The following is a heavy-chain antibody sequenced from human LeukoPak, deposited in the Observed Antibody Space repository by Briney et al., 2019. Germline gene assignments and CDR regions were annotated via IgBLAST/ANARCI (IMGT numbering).Heavy chain of an antibody. J-gene: IGHJ4*02. V-gene: IGHV3-30*04. D-gene: IGHD6-6*01. CDR3: ARDLPSSIAARPGTFDY. CDR1: GFTFSSYA. CDR2: ISYDGSNK. Sequence: GGSLRLSCAASGFTFSSYAMHWVRQAPGKGLEWVAVISYDGSNKYYADSVKGRFTISRDNSKNTLYLQMNSLRAEDTAVYYCARDLPSSIAARPGTFDYWGQGTLVTVSS.